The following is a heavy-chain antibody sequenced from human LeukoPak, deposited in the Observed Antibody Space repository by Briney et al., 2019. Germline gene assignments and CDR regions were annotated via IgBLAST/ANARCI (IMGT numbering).Heavy chain of an antibody. CDR2: IKQGGSEK. CDR3: SREDYFGSGSPAY. CDR1: GFTFSTFW. D-gene: IGHD3-10*01. J-gene: IGHJ4*02. V-gene: IGHV3-7*01. Sequence: PGGSLRLSCAAYGFTFSTFWMSWVRQAPGKGLEWVGNIKQGGSEKPSVDSVKGRFTLSRDNTNNSMFLQIDSLRAEDTAFYYCSREDYFGSGSPAYWGQGTLVTVSA.